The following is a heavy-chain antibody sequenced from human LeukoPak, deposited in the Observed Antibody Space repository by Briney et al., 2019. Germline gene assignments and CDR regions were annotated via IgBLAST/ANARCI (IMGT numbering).Heavy chain of an antibody. J-gene: IGHJ4*02. Sequence: ASVKVSCKASGYTFTGYYMHWVRQAPGQGLEWMGWINPNSGGTNYAQKFQGWVTMTRDTSISTAYMELSRLRSDDTAVYYCARAGDSSGWTYYFDYWGQGTLVTVSS. V-gene: IGHV1-2*04. CDR1: GYTFTGYY. D-gene: IGHD6-19*01. CDR2: INPNSGGT. CDR3: ARAGDSSGWTYYFDY.